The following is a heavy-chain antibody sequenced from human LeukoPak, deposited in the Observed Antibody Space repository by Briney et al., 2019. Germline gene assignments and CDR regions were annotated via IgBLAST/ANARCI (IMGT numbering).Heavy chain of an antibody. CDR1: GGSISSSSYY. J-gene: IGHJ4*02. CDR2: IYYSGST. CDR3: AREGHRGTIAAGGTVYY. V-gene: IGHV4-39*07. Sequence: SETLSLTCTVSGGSISSSSYYWGWIRQPPGKGLEWIGSIYYSGSTYYNPSLKSRVTKSVDTSKNHFSLKLSSVTAADTAVYYCAREGHRGTIAAGGTVYYWGQGTRAPVSS. D-gene: IGHD6-13*01.